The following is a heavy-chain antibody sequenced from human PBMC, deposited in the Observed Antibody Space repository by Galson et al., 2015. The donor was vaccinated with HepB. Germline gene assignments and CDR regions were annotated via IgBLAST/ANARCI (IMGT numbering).Heavy chain of an antibody. CDR3: ARLRRDYYGSGSYYNYERINPDYGMDV. J-gene: IGHJ6*02. V-gene: IGHV5-51*03. CDR2: IYPDDSHI. CDR1: GYSFTNYW. Sequence: SGAEVKKPGESLKISCKGSGYSFTNYWIGWVRQMPGKGLEWMGIIYPDDSHIRDCPPFRGQVTLSADKSINTAYLQWSSLKASDTAIYYCARLRRDYYGSGSYYNYERINPDYGMDVWGQGTTVTVFS. D-gene: IGHD3-10*01.